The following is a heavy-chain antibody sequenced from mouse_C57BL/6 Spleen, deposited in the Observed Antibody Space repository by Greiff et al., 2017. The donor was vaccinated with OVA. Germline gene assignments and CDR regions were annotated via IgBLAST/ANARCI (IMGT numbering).Heavy chain of an antibody. CDR2: IDPSDSYT. D-gene: IGHD2-1*01. Sequence: QVQLQQPGAELVKPGASVKLSCKASGYTFTSYWMQWVKQRPGQGLEWIGEIDPSDSYTNYNQKFKGKATLTVDTSSSTAYMQLSSLTSEDSAVDYCARSGYYGKEGFDYWGQGTTLTVSS. J-gene: IGHJ2*01. CDR3: ARSGYYGKEGFDY. CDR1: GYTFTSYW. V-gene: IGHV1-50*01.